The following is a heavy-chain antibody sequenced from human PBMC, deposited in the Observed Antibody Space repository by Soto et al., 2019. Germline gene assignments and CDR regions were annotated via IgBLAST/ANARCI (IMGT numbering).Heavy chain of an antibody. CDR3: AKGTELETSRLHPLEY. D-gene: IGHD1-7*01. CDR2: ISGSGGST. J-gene: IGHJ4*02. CDR1: GFTFSSYS. V-gene: IGHV3-23*01. Sequence: EVQLLESGGGLVQPGGSLRLSCAASGFTFSSYSMSWVRQAPGKGLEWVSAISGSGGSTYYADSVKGRFTISRDNSKNTRYLQMNSLRVEDTAVYDCAKGTELETSRLHPLEYWGQGTLVTVSS.